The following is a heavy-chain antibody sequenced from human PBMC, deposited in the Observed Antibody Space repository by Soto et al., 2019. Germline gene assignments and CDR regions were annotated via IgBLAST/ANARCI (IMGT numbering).Heavy chain of an antibody. V-gene: IGHV3-30-3*01. Sequence: QVQLVKSGGGVVQPGRSLRLSCEASGFTFRDYAMHWVRQAPGKGLEWVAAIPSDGSAQHYADSVKGRFSISRDNSKNTLSLQMNSLRPEDAALYYCARAVAGQVRSAWTWLDYWGQGTLVTVSS. D-gene: IGHD1-1*01. CDR1: GFTFRDYA. CDR3: ARAVAGQVRSAWTWLDY. J-gene: IGHJ4*02. CDR2: IPSDGSAQ.